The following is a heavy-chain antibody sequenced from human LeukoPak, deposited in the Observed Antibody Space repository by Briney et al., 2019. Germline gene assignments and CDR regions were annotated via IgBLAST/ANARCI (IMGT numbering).Heavy chain of an antibody. D-gene: IGHD6-13*01. CDR2: ISYDGSNK. Sequence: GGSLRLSCAASGFTFSDYTMDWVRQAPGKGLEWVAVISYDGSNKYYADSVKGRFTISRDNSKNTLYLQMSRLRAEDTAVYYCATVGSSTWYYFDYWGQGTLVTVSA. CDR3: ATVGSSTWYYFDY. CDR1: GFTFSDYT. J-gene: IGHJ4*02. V-gene: IGHV3-30-3*01.